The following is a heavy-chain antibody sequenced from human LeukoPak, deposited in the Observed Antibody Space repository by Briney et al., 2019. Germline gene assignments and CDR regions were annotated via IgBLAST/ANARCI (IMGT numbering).Heavy chain of an antibody. V-gene: IGHV4-59*01. CDR3: AKSSLYCTSTSCSYYFDY. J-gene: IGHJ4*02. Sequence: SETLSLTCTVSGGSISSYYWSWIRQPPGKGLEWIGYIFYSGSTKYNPSLKSRVTISVDTSKSQFSLKLSSVNAADTAVYYCAKSSLYCTSTSCSYYFDYWGRGTLVTVSS. CDR1: GGSISSYY. D-gene: IGHD2-2*01. CDR2: IFYSGST.